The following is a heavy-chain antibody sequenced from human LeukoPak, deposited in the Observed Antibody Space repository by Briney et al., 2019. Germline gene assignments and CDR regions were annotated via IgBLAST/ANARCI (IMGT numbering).Heavy chain of an antibody. J-gene: IGHJ5*02. D-gene: IGHD7-27*01. CDR1: GDSIRTYY. CDR2: IIDTGST. V-gene: IGHV4-59*01. CDR3: ARSSLTGGWFDP. Sequence: SETLSLTCSVSGDSIRTYYWSWIRQPPGKGLEWIGYIIDTGSTNYKPSLKTRLTMSVDVSKNQISLKLSSVTAADTAVYYGARSSLTGGWFDPWGQGTLVTVSS.